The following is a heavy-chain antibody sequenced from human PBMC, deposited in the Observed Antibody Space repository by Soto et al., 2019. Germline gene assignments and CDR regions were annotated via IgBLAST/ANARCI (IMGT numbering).Heavy chain of an antibody. J-gene: IGHJ3*02. CDR3: ARGWQSAFDI. V-gene: IGHV3-53*01. D-gene: IGHD6-13*01. CDR2: IYRGGAT. Sequence: GGSLRLSCVAAGFTVSDNYISWVRQAPGKGLEWVSVIYRGGATYYADSVTGRFTISRDSSQNTLHLQMNTLKTEDTAIYYCARGWQSAFDIWGQGTMVTVSS. CDR1: GFTVSDNY.